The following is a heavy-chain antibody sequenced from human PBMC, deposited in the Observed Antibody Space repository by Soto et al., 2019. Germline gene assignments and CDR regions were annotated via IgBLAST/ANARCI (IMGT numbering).Heavy chain of an antibody. Sequence: SETLSLTCTVSGGSISSGGYHGSWIRQHPGKGLEWIGYMYYSGRPSYNPSLKSRVAFSMATSKNQFSLTLSSVTAADTAVYYCAREGVYHSRTGYRPHGYWGLVTLVSVS. CDR2: MYYSGRP. CDR3: AREGVYHSRTGYRPHGY. V-gene: IGHV4-31*03. D-gene: IGHD3-9*01. J-gene: IGHJ4*02. CDR1: GGSISSGGYH.